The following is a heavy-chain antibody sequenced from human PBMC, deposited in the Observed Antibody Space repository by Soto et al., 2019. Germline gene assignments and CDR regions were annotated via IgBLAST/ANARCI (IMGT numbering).Heavy chain of an antibody. CDR1: GGSISSSSYY. CDR3: ARLYSSGWDYFDY. J-gene: IGHJ4*02. D-gene: IGHD6-19*01. V-gene: IGHV4-39*01. Sequence: SETLSLTCTVSGGSISSSSYYWGWIRQPPGKGLEWIGSIYYSGSTYYNPSLKSRVTISVDTSKNQFSLKLSSVTAADTAVYYCARLYSSGWDYFDYWGQGTLVT. CDR2: IYYSGST.